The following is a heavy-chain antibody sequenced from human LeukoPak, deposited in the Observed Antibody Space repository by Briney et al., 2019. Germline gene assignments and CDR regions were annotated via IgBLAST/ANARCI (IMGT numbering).Heavy chain of an antibody. CDR2: IYHSGST. J-gene: IGHJ5*02. CDR3: ARVGGRNQLLYDWFDP. CDR1: GYSISSGYY. D-gene: IGHD2-2*02. V-gene: IGHV4-38-2*02. Sequence: SEPLSLTCTVPGYSISSGYYWGWIRPPPGKGLEWIGSIYHSGSTYYNPSLKSRVTISVDTSKNQFSLKLSSVTAADTAVYYCARVGGRNQLLYDWFDPWGQGTLVTVSS.